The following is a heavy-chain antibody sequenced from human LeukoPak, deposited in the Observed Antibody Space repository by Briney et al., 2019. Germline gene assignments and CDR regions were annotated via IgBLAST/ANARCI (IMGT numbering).Heavy chain of an antibody. D-gene: IGHD2-2*02. V-gene: IGHV1-46*01. J-gene: IGHJ4*02. CDR2: INPSGGST. CDR1: GYTFTSYY. CDR3: ARGGYSSTSCYKAALDY. Sequence: GASVKVSCKASGYTFTSYYMHWVRQAPGQGLEWMGIINPSGGSTSYAQKFQGRVTMTRDTSTSTVYMELSSLRSEDTAVYYCARGGYSSTSCYKAALDYWGQGTLVTVSS.